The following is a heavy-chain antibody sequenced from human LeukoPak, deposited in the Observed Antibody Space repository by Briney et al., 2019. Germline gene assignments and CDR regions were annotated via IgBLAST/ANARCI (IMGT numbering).Heavy chain of an antibody. CDR3: ARFKQQLGYFDY. Sequence: SETLSLTCAVYGGSFSDYYWGWIRQPPGKGLEWIGSIYYSGSTYYNPSLKSRVTISVDTSKNQFSLKLSSVTAADTAVYYCARFKQQLGYFDYWGQGTLVTVSS. J-gene: IGHJ4*02. CDR2: IYYSGST. D-gene: IGHD6-13*01. V-gene: IGHV4-39*01. CDR1: GGSFSDYY.